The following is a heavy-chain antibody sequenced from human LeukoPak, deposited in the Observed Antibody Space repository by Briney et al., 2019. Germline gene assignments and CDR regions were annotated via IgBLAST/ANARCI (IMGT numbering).Heavy chain of an antibody. CDR2: INHSGST. V-gene: IGHV4-34*01. CDR1: GGSFSGYY. D-gene: IGHD6-13*01. Sequence: PSETLSLTCAVYGGSFSGYYWSWIRQPPGKGLEWIGEINHSGSTNYNPSLKSRVTISVDTSKNQFSLKLSSVTAADTAVYYCARHSVPTGSSSWYIAEYWFDPWGQGTLVTVSS. CDR3: ARHSVPTGSSSWYIAEYWFDP. J-gene: IGHJ5*02.